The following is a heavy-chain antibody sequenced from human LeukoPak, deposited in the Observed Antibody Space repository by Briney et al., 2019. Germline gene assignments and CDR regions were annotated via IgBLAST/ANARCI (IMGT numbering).Heavy chain of an antibody. V-gene: IGHV4-34*01. CDR3: ARGRYYDFWSGYFYYYYYYMDV. CDR2: INHSGST. Sequence: SETLSLTCAVYGGSFSGYYWSWLRQPPGKGLEWIGEINHSGSTNYNPSLKSRVTISVDTSKNQFSLKLSSVTAADTAVYYCARGRYYDFWSGYFYYYYYYMDVCGKGTTVTVSS. J-gene: IGHJ6*03. CDR1: GGSFSGYY. D-gene: IGHD3-3*01.